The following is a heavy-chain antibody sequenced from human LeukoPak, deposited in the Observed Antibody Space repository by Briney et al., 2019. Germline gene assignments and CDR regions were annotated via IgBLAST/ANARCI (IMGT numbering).Heavy chain of an antibody. Sequence: PGGSLRLSCAVSGITLSNYGMSWVRQAPGKGLEWVAGISGSGGSTYYADSVKGRFTISRDNSKNTLCLQMISLRADDTALYYCARTIAQYTNTWLYYYYGLDVWGQGTTVTVSS. CDR3: ARTIAQYTNTWLYYYYGLDV. CDR2: ISGSGGST. D-gene: IGHD6-13*01. J-gene: IGHJ6*02. V-gene: IGHV3-23*01. CDR1: GITLSNYG.